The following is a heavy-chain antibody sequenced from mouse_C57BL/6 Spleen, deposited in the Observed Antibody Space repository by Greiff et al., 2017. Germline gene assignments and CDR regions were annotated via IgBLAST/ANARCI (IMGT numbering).Heavy chain of an antibody. V-gene: IGHV1-54*01. CDR1: GYAFTNYL. Sequence: VQLQQSGAELVRPGTSVKVSCKASGYAFTNYLIEWVKQRPGQGLEWIGVINPGSGGTNYNEKFKGKATLTADKSSSTAYMQLSSLTSEDSAVYFCAREGYDYTFDYWGQGTTLTVSS. D-gene: IGHD2-4*01. J-gene: IGHJ2*01. CDR3: AREGYDYTFDY. CDR2: INPGSGGT.